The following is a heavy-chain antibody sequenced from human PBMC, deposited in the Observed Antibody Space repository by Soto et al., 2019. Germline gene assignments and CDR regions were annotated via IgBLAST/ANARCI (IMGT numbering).Heavy chain of an antibody. CDR1: GFTFSSCA. V-gene: IGHV3-23*01. D-gene: IGHD4-17*01. CDR3: ATYRQTTVTSEC. Sequence: EVQLLESGGGLVQPGGSLTLSCAASGFTFSSCAMSWVRQAPGNWLEWVSPIGDRGVSKYYADSVKGRLTITREHSKPTLYLPMTRLSAADTAVYYCATYRQTTVTSECWDQRALVTVSS. J-gene: IGHJ4*02. CDR2: IGDRGVSK.